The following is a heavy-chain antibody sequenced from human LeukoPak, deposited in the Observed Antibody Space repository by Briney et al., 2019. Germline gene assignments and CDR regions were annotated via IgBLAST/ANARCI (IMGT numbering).Heavy chain of an antibody. CDR1: GDSMISYY. CDR3: ARGRYSSSLTFDY. Sequence: SETXSXTCTVSGDSMISYYWSWVRQLPGKGLEWIGYVYYTGITNYDPSLRSRVIISVDTSRNQFSLRLKSVTAADTAVYYCARGRYSSSLTFDYWGQGTLVTVSS. CDR2: VYYTGIT. V-gene: IGHV4-59*01. J-gene: IGHJ4*02. D-gene: IGHD6-6*01.